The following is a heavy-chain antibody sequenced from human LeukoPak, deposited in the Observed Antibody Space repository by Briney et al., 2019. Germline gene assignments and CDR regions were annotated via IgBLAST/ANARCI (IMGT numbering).Heavy chain of an antibody. D-gene: IGHD5-12*01. CDR1: GFNFGDYA. CDR2: INWKTGNG. Sequence: GGSLRLSCAVSGFNFGDYAMHWVRQAPGRGLEWVSGINWKTGNGIYADSVKGRFTISRDNAKNSLYLQMSSLRAEDTALYYCAKGAYDYIEMGYFDDWGQGTLVTVSS. CDR3: AKGAYDYIEMGYFDD. V-gene: IGHV3-9*01. J-gene: IGHJ4*02.